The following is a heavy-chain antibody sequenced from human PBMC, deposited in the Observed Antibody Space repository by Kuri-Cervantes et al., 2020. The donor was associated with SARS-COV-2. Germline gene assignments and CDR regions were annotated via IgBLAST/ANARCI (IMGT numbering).Heavy chain of an antibody. CDR1: GYTFTSYA. J-gene: IGHJ5*01. D-gene: IGHD3-10*01. V-gene: IGHV7-4-1*02. CDR3: ATYLGVRGFTPGGFDP. Sequence: SVTVSCKSSGYTFTSYAMDWVRQAPGKGLEWVGWINTNTGNTTYAQGFTGRFFFSLDTSLSTAYLQISSLKAEDTAVDYCATYLGVRGFTPGGFDPWGQGTLVTVSS. CDR2: INTNTGNT.